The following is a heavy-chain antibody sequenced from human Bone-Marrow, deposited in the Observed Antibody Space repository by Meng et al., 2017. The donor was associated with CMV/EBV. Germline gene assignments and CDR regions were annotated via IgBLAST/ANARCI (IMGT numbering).Heavy chain of an antibody. V-gene: IGHV4-61*01. Sequence: GSLRLSCTVSGGSVSSGSYYWTCIRQPPGKGLEWIGYIYYSGSTSYNPSLKSRVTISADTSKDQFSLRLNSVSAADTAVYYCARDNRLNCGGDCRIFDYWGQGTLVTVSS. D-gene: IGHD2-21*01. CDR2: IYYSGST. CDR1: GGSVSSGSYY. J-gene: IGHJ4*02. CDR3: ARDNRLNCGGDCRIFDY.